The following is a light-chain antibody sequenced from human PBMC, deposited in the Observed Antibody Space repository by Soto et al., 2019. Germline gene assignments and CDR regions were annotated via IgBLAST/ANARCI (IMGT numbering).Light chain of an antibody. CDR1: QDISLY. CDR3: QQLNSRPYT. Sequence: IQLTQSPSSLSASVGDSVTITCRASQDISLYSAWYQQKPGKAPKLLIYVASTLQSGVPSRFSVSGSGTDFTLTISSLQPEDFATYYCQQLNSRPYTFGQLTKLEIK. V-gene: IGKV1-9*01. J-gene: IGKJ2*01. CDR2: VAS.